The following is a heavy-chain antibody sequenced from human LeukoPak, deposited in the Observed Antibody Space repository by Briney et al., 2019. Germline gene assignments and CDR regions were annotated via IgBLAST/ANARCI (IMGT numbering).Heavy chain of an antibody. CDR3: ARGRRDGYNCLDY. CDR2: IYYSGST. J-gene: IGHJ4*02. Sequence: SETLSLTCTVSGGSISSYYLSWIRQPPGKGLEWIGYIYYSGSTNYNPSLKSRVTISVDTSKNQFSLKLSSVTAADTAVYYCARGRRDGYNCLDYWGQGTLVTVSS. V-gene: IGHV4-59*01. D-gene: IGHD5-24*01. CDR1: GGSISSYY.